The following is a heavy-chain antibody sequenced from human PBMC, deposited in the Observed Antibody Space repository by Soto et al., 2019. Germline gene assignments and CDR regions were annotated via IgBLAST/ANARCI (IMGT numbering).Heavy chain of an antibody. Sequence: QVQLVESGGGVDQPGRSLRLSCAASGFTFSSYGMHWVRQAPGKGLEWVAVIWYDGSNKYYADSVKGRFTISRDNSKNTLYLQMNGHRAEDTGVYYCARDRYGAYAFDYWGQGTLVTVSS. CDR1: GFTFSSYG. CDR3: ARDRYGAYAFDY. CDR2: IWYDGSNK. D-gene: IGHD4-17*01. J-gene: IGHJ4*02. V-gene: IGHV3-33*01.